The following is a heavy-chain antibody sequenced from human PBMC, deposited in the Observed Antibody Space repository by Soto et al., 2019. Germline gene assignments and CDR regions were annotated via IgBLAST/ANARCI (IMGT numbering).Heavy chain of an antibody. V-gene: IGHV3-30-3*01. D-gene: IGHD6-19*01. Sequence: ESGGGVVQPGRSLRLSCAASGFTFSSYAMHWVRQAPGKGLEWVALISYDGSIKYYADSVKGRFIISRDNSKNTLYLQMNSLRVEDTAVYYCARNPYTSGWSNFDYWGQGTLVTVSP. J-gene: IGHJ4*02. CDR1: GFTFSSYA. CDR3: ARNPYTSGWSNFDY. CDR2: ISYDGSIK.